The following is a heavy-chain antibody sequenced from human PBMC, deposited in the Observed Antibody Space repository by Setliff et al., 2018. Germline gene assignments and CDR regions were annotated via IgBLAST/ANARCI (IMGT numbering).Heavy chain of an antibody. Sequence: SVKVSCKASGGSFRNSGSGWVRQAPGQGLEWIGGIVPIYGPAKYAQKFQGRITISTDESSSTVYMEMSRLKSEDTAVYYCARGSIVGPTRGDFDFWGLGTLVTVSS. CDR3: ARGSIVGPTRGDFDF. V-gene: IGHV1-69*05. J-gene: IGHJ4*02. CDR2: IVPIYGPA. D-gene: IGHD1-26*01. CDR1: GGSFRNSG.